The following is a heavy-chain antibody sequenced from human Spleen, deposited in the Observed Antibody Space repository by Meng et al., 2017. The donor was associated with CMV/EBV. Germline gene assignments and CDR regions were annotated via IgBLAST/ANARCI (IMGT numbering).Heavy chain of an antibody. J-gene: IGHJ6*02. V-gene: IGHV3-74*01. Sequence: GESLKISCAASGFTFSSYWMHWVRQAPGKGLVWVSRINSDGSSTSYADSVKGRFTISRDNAKSTLYLQMNSLRAEDTAVYYCASGPKITIFGVDVPGGMDVWGQGTTVTVSS. CDR3: ASGPKITIFGVDVPGGMDV. D-gene: IGHD3-3*01. CDR1: GFTFSSYW. CDR2: INSDGSST.